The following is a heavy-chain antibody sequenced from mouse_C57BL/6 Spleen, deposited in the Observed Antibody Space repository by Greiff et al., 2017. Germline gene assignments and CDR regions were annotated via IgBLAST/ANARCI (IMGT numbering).Heavy chain of an antibody. V-gene: IGHV1-81*01. CDR2: IYPRSGNT. Sequence: QVQLQQSGAELARPGASVKLSCKASGYTFTSYGISWVKQRTGQGLEWIGEIYPRSGNTYYNEKFKGKATLTADKSSSTAYMELRNLTSEDSAVYFCARSSPYYDYDGGYYFDYWGQGTTLTVSS. CDR1: GYTFTSYG. D-gene: IGHD2-4*01. J-gene: IGHJ2*01. CDR3: ARSSPYYDYDGGYYFDY.